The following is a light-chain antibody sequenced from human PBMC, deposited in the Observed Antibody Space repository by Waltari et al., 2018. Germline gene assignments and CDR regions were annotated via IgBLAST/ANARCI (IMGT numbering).Light chain of an antibody. CDR1: SSDVGGYNY. CDR2: DVS. Sequence: QSALTQPRPVSRSPGPSVTISCTGTSSDVGGYNYVSWYQQHPGKAPKLMIYDVSNRPAGVTHGFSGAKCGSAASLPISARHAEDDADDYCCSYAGSYSPWVFGGGTKLTVL. J-gene: IGLJ3*02. CDR3: CSYAGSYSPWV. V-gene: IGLV2-11*01.